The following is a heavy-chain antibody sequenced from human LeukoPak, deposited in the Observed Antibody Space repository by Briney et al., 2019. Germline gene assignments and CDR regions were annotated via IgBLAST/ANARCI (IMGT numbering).Heavy chain of an antibody. J-gene: IGHJ6*02. CDR1: RFTFSSYW. CDR2: ISGSGGST. CDR3: AKDVLLWFGPMDV. Sequence: GGSLRLSCAASRFTFSSYWMSWVRQAPGKGLEWVSAISGSGGSTYYADSVKGRFTISRDNSKNTLYLQMNSLRAEDTAVYYCAKDVLLWFGPMDVWGQGTTVTVSS. V-gene: IGHV3-23*01. D-gene: IGHD3-10*01.